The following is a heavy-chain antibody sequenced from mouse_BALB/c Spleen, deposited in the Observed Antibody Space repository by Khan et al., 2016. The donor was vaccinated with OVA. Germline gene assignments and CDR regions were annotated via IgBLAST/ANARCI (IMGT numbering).Heavy chain of an antibody. V-gene: IGHV5-6-5*01. J-gene: IGHJ4*01. Sequence: EVKLVESGGGLVKPGGSLKLSCAASGFTFSSYAVSWIRQPPEKRLEWVASINSGGSTYYPDSVKGRFTISRDDARNILYLQMSSLRSEDTAMYYCTRLVDYWGQGTSVTVSS. CDR1: GFTFSSYA. CDR2: INSGGST. CDR3: TRLVDY.